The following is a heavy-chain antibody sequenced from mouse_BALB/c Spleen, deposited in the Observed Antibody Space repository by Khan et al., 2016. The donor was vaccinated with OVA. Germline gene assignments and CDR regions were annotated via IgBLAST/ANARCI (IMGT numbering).Heavy chain of an antibody. CDR1: GYSITSGYF. CDR3: ARGGSSGPAWFAY. CDR2: IRYDGNS. D-gene: IGHD3-1*01. V-gene: IGHV3-6*02. J-gene: IGHJ3*01. Sequence: EVQLQESGPGLVKPSQSLSLTCSVTGYSITSGYFWNWIRQFPGNKLDRMGYIRYDGNSNYNPSLKNRISITRDTSKNQFVLELNSVTPEDTATYYGARGGSSGPAWFAYWGQGTLVTVSA.